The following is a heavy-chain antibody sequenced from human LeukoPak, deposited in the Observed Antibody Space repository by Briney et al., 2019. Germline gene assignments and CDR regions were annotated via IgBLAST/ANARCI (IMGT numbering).Heavy chain of an antibody. CDR3: AKAGADNSVYRHFDY. J-gene: IGHJ4*02. CDR1: GFIVSDHY. CDR2: ISDSGDKT. V-gene: IGHV3-23*01. Sequence: GGSLRLSCAASGFIVSDHYMDWVRQAPGKGLEWVSLISDSGDKTYYADSVKGRFTISRDNSKNTLFLQLNSLRAEDTAVYYCAKAGADNSVYRHFDYWGQGTLVTVSS. D-gene: IGHD3-22*01.